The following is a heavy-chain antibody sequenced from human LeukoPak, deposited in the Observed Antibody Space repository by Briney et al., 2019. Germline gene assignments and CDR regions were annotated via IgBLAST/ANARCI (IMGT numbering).Heavy chain of an antibody. Sequence: SETLSLTCAVYGGSFSGYYWSWIRQPPGKGLEWIGEINHSGSTNYNPSLKSRVTISVDTSKNQFSLKLSSVTAADTAVYYCASHLRRDGYNRRLHFDYWGQGTLVTVSS. V-gene: IGHV4-34*01. CDR1: GGSFSGYY. D-gene: IGHD5-24*01. J-gene: IGHJ4*02. CDR2: INHSGST. CDR3: ASHLRRDGYNRRLHFDY.